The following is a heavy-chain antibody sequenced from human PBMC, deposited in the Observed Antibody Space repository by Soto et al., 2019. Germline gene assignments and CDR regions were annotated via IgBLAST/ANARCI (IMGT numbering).Heavy chain of an antibody. CDR1: GGSISSYY. CDR2: IYYSGST. Sequence: SETLSLTCTVSGGSISSYYWSWIRQPPGKGLEWIGYIYYSGSTNYTPSLKSRVTISVDTSKNQFSLKLSSVTAADTAVYYCARRYDSSGYYVNWFDPWGQGTLVTVS. V-gene: IGHV4-59*08. CDR3: ARRYDSSGYYVNWFDP. J-gene: IGHJ5*02. D-gene: IGHD3-22*01.